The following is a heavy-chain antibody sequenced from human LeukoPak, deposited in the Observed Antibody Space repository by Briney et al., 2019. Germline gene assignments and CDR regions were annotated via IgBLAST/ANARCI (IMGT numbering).Heavy chain of an antibody. CDR1: GFTFDDYT. J-gene: IGHJ6*02. D-gene: IGHD5-18*01. Sequence: AGGSLRLSCAASGFTFDDYTMHWVRQAPGKGLEWVSLISWDGGSTYYADSVKGRFTISRDNSKNSLYLQMNSLRTEDTALYYCAKALSRIQLSWMDVWGQGTTVTVSS. V-gene: IGHV3-43*01. CDR2: ISWDGGST. CDR3: AKALSRIQLSWMDV.